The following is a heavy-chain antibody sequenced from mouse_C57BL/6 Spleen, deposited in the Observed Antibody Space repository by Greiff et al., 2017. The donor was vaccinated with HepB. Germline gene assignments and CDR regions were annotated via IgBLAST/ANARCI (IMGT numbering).Heavy chain of an antibody. CDR3: TRRPPYYYGSSYGYFDV. Sequence: AGGSMKLSCAASGFTFSDAWMDWVRQSPEKGLEWVAEIRNKANNHATYYAESVKGRFTISRDDSKSSVYLQMNSLRAEDTGIYYCTRRPPYYYGSSYGYFDVWGTGTTVTVSS. CDR2: IRNKANNHAT. D-gene: IGHD1-1*01. V-gene: IGHV6-6*01. CDR1: GFTFSDAW. J-gene: IGHJ1*03.